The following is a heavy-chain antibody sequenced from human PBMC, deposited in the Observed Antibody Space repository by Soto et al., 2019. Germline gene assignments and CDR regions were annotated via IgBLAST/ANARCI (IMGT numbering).Heavy chain of an antibody. D-gene: IGHD3-9*01. CDR3: ARVPVSYEIVTGYPLSGYYYGMDV. V-gene: IGHV1-18*04. J-gene: IGHJ6*02. Sequence: ASVKVSCKASGYTFTSYGISWVRQAPGQGLEWMGWISAYNGNTNYAQKLQGRVTMTTDTSTSTAYMELRSLRSDDTAVYYCARVPVSYEIVTGYPLSGYYYGMDVWGQGTTVTVSS. CDR2: ISAYNGNT. CDR1: GYTFTSYG.